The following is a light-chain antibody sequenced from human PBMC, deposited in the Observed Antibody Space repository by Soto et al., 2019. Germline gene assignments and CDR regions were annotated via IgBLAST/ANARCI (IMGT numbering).Light chain of an antibody. CDR3: QQYNGYSRT. CDR1: QTISSL. CDR2: GAS. V-gene: IGKV1-5*01. Sequence: GDRVTITCRASQTISSLLAWYQQKPGKAPKLLIYGASSLERGVPSRFSGSGSGTKFTLTINSLQPDDFATYYCQQYNGYSRTFGQGTKVEIK. J-gene: IGKJ1*01.